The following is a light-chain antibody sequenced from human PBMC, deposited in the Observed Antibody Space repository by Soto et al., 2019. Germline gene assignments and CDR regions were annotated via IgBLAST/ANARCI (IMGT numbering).Light chain of an antibody. V-gene: IGKV3-15*01. CDR1: QSVYNN. Sequence: EIVMTQSPATLSLSPGERATLSCRASQSVYNNLAWYQQKPGQAPRILIYAASTRATGFPARFSGGGSGTEFTLTISRLQSEDFAVYYCQQYTAWPLTFGGGTKVDIK. J-gene: IGKJ4*01. CDR3: QQYTAWPLT. CDR2: AAS.